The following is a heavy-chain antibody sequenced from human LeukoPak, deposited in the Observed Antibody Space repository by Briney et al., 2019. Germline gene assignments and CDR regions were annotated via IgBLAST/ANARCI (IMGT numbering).Heavy chain of an antibody. Sequence: SETLSLTCAVYGGSLSGYYWSWIRQPPGKGLEWIGEINHSGSTNYNPSLKSRVTISVDTSKNQFSLKLSSVTAADTAVYYCARGPQNSSSWSYYFDYWGQGTLVTVSS. V-gene: IGHV4-34*01. J-gene: IGHJ4*02. CDR3: ARGPQNSSSWSYYFDY. CDR1: GGSLSGYY. D-gene: IGHD6-13*01. CDR2: INHSGST.